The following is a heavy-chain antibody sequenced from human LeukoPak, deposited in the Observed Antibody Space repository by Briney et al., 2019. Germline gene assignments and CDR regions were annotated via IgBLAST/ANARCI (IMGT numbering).Heavy chain of an antibody. CDR2: IYSGGST. J-gene: IGHJ4*02. D-gene: IGHD3-22*01. Sequence: GGSLRLSCAASGFTVSSNYMSWVRQAPGKGLEWVSVIYSGGSTYYVDSVKGRFTISRDNSKNTLYLQMNSLRAEDTAVYYCARAMKGHDSSGYYDYWGQGTLVTVSS. CDR3: ARAMKGHDSSGYYDY. V-gene: IGHV3-66*01. CDR1: GFTVSSNY.